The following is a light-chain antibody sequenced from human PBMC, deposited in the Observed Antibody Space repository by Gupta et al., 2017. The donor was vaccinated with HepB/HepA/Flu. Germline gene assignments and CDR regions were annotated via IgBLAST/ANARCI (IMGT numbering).Light chain of an antibody. J-gene: IGKJ1*01. CDR3: QQDNSYPWT. V-gene: IGKV1-5*03. Sequence: DIQMTQSPSTLPASVGDRVTITCRASQSISSWLAWYQQKPGKAPKLLIYKASTLESGIPSRFSGSGSGTEFTLTISSLQPDDFATYYCQQDNSYPWTFGQGTKVEIK. CDR2: KAS. CDR1: QSISSW.